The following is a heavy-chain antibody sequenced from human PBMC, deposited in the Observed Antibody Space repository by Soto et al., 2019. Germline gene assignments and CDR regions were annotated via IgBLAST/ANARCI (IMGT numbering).Heavy chain of an antibody. J-gene: IGHJ6*02. CDR2: IYYSGST. V-gene: IGHV4-31*03. CDR3: ARDWWDYGGNVGMDV. Sequence: QVQLQESGPGLVKPSQTLSLTCTVSGGSISSGGYYWSWIRQHPGKGLEWIGYIYYSGSTYYNPSIKSRVTISVDTSKNQFSLKLSSVTAADTAVYYCARDWWDYGGNVGMDVWGQGTTVTVSS. D-gene: IGHD4-17*01. CDR1: GGSISSGGYY.